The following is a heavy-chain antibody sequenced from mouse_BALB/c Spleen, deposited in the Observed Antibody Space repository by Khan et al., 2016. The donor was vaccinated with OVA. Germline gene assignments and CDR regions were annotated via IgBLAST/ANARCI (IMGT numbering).Heavy chain of an antibody. J-gene: IGHJ3*01. CDR2: ILPGSVST. V-gene: IGHV1-9*01. CDR3: ARGGYGGFAY. D-gene: IGHD2-2*01. CDR1: GYTFSSYW. Sequence: QMQLEESGGDLMKPGASVKISCKATGYTFSSYWIERVKQRPGHGIEWFGQILPGSVSTTYNETLKGKASFTADTSSNTAYMQLSSLTSEDSAVYYCARGGYGGFAYWGQGTLVTVSA.